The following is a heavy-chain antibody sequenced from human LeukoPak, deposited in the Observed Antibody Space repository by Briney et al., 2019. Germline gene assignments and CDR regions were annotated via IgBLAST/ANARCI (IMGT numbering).Heavy chain of an antibody. CDR2: ISGSGGTT. V-gene: IGHV3-23*01. J-gene: IGHJ2*01. D-gene: IGHD6-19*01. CDR1: GFTFGSFA. Sequence: GGSLRLSCAASGFTFGSFAMSWVRQAPGRGLEWVSFISGSGGTTYYADSVKGRFTISRDNSKNTLYLQMNSLRTEDTAVYYCARDRADSSGWFNYWYFALWGRGTLVTVSS. CDR3: ARDRADSSGWFNYWYFAL.